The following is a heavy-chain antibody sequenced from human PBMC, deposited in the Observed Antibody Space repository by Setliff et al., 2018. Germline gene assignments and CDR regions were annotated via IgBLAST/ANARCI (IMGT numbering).Heavy chain of an antibody. CDR3: ARGPPDFVVVPAAAKFDY. D-gene: IGHD2-2*01. V-gene: IGHV1-18*01. CDR2: NSVY. CDR1: GGSFSNHG. J-gene: IGHJ4*02. Sequence: ASVKVSCKASGGSFSNHGINWVRQAPGQGLEWMGWNSVYAREFQGRVTMTIDTPTSTAYMELRSLRSDDTAVYYCARGPPDFVVVPAAAKFDYWGPGTLVTVAS.